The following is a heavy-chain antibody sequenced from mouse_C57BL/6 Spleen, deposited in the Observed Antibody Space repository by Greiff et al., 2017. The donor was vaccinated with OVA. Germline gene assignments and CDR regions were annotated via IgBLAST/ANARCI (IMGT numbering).Heavy chain of an antibody. V-gene: IGHV1-81*01. Sequence: VQLQESGAELARPGASVKLSCKASGYTFTSYGISWVKQRTGQGLEWIGEIYPRSGNTYYNEKFKGKATLTADKSSSTAYMELRSLTSEDSAVYFCARGGAVVATSYFDYGGQGTTLTVSS. CDR3: ARGGAVVATSYFDY. CDR2: IYPRSGNT. J-gene: IGHJ2*01. CDR1: GYTFTSYG. D-gene: IGHD1-1*01.